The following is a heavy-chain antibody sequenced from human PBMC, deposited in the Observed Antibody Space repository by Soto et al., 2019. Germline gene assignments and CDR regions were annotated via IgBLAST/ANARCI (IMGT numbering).Heavy chain of an antibody. D-gene: IGHD3-22*01. Sequence: GGSLRLSCAASGFTFSSYSMNWVRQAPGKGLEWVSYISSSSSTIYYADSVKGRFTISRDNAKNSLYLQMNSLRDEDTAVYYCAREREYYYDSSGYYYWGQGTLVTVSS. J-gene: IGHJ4*02. V-gene: IGHV3-48*02. CDR2: ISSSSSTI. CDR3: AREREYYYDSSGYYY. CDR1: GFTFSSYS.